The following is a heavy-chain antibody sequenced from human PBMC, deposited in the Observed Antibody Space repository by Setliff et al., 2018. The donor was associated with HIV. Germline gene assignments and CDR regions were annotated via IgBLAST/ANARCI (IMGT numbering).Heavy chain of an antibody. J-gene: IGHJ3*02. CDR1: GFTVSDSW. V-gene: IGHV3-15*01. CDR3: TTDSGVRYLDWLSPLDAFDI. CDR2: IKSKTDGGTT. Sequence: GGSLILSCAVSGFTVSDSWMSWFRQGPGKGLEWVGLIKSKTDGGTTDYAAPVKGRFTISRDDSRNTLYLQMSSLKTEDTAVYYCTTDSGVRYLDWLSPLDAFDIWGQGTMVTVSS. D-gene: IGHD3-9*01.